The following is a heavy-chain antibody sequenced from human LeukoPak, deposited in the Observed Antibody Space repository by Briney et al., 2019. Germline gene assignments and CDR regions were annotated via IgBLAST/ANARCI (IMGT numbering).Heavy chain of an antibody. CDR3: AVPYGSGSYYHYYYYMDV. CDR1: GGSISSYY. CDR2: INHSGST. D-gene: IGHD3-10*01. V-gene: IGHV4-34*01. J-gene: IGHJ6*03. Sequence: KASETLSLTCTVAGGSISSYYWSWIRQPPGKGREWIGEINHSGSTNYNPSLRSRVTISVDTSKNQFSLKLSSVTAADTAVYCCAVPYGSGSYYHYYYYMDVWGKGTTVTISS.